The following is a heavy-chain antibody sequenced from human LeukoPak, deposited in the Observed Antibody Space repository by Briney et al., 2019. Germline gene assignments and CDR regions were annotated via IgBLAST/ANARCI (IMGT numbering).Heavy chain of an antibody. V-gene: IGHV4-38-2*02. D-gene: IGHD5-12*01. Sequence: SETLSLTCTVSGYSISSGYYWGWIRQPPGKGLEWIGSIYHSGSTYYNPSLKSRVTISVDTSKNQFSLKLSSVTAADTAVYYCARGGGYRSFDPWGQGTLVTVSS. CDR1: GYSISSGYY. J-gene: IGHJ5*02. CDR2: IYHSGST. CDR3: ARGGGYRSFDP.